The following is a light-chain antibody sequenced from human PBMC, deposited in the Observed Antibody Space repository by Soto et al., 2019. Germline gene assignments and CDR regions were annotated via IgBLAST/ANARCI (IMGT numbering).Light chain of an antibody. V-gene: IGKV1-5*03. CDR3: QQYYISAT. Sequence: DIQMTQSPSTLSASVGDRVTITCRASQTISNYLTWYQQRPGKAPKLLIYRSSILQNGGPSRFSGSGCGTEFTLTISSLQPDDFATYYCQQYYISATFGQGTRVEI. CDR2: RSS. J-gene: IGKJ1*01. CDR1: QTISNY.